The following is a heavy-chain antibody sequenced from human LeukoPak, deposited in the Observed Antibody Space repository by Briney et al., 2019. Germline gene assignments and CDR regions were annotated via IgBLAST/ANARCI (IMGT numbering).Heavy chain of an antibody. Sequence: PGGSLRLSCAVSGFTFRNYWMSWVRHAPGKGLEWVANIKQDGSEKNYVDSVKGRFTISRDNAKNSLYLQMNSLRVEDTAVYYCARLEQWLTPYWGQGTLVTDSS. CDR2: IKQDGSEK. V-gene: IGHV3-7*01. J-gene: IGHJ4*02. CDR3: ARLEQWLTPY. CDR1: GFTFRNYW. D-gene: IGHD6-19*01.